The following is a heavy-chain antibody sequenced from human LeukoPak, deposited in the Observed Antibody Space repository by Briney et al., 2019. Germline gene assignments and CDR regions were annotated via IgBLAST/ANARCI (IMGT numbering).Heavy chain of an antibody. Sequence: GGSLRLPCAASGFTFSSYGMSWVRQAPGKGLEWVSAISGSGGSTYYADSVKGRFTISRDNSKNTLYLQMNSLRAEDTAVYYCAKDSMIVVVFDYWGQGTLVTVSS. CDR1: GFTFSSYG. V-gene: IGHV3-23*01. D-gene: IGHD3-22*01. CDR3: AKDSMIVVVFDY. J-gene: IGHJ4*02. CDR2: ISGSGGST.